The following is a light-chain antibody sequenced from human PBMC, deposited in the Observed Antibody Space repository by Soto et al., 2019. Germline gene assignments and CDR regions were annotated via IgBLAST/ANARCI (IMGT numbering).Light chain of an antibody. CDR2: LGS. CDR3: QQYGGSPPGYI. CDR1: QSLLHSNGYNY. V-gene: IGKV2-28*01. J-gene: IGKJ2*01. Sequence: DIVMTQSPLSLPVTPGEPASISCRSSQSLLHSNGYNYLDWYLQKPGQSPQLLIYLGSNRSSGVPDRFSGSGSGTDFTLTINRLEPEDFAVYFCQQYGGSPPGYIFGQGTKLEIK.